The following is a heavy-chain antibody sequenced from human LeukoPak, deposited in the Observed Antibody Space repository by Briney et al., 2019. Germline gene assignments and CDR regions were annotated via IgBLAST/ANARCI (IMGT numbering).Heavy chain of an antibody. J-gene: IGHJ4*02. Sequence: GGSLRLSCAASGFTFSYYAMHWVRQAPGKGLEWVAVISYDGSNKYYADSVKGRFTISRDNSKNTLYLQMNRLRAEDTAVYYCAKDGNQLIDYWGQGTLVTVSS. CDR2: ISYDGSNK. CDR3: AKDGNQLIDY. D-gene: IGHD1-14*01. V-gene: IGHV3-30*18. CDR1: GFTFSYYA.